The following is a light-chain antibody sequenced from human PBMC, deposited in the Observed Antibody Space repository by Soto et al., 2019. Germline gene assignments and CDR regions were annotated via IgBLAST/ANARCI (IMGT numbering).Light chain of an antibody. CDR3: SSYTTSSTVV. CDR1: SSDIGGYNY. Sequence: QSALTQPASVSGSPGQSITISCTGTSSDIGGYNYVSWYQHHPGKAPKVMIYDVSDRPSGVSNRFSGSKSDNTASLTISGLQAEDEAHHYCSSYTTSSTVVFGGGTKLTVL. J-gene: IGLJ2*01. CDR2: DVS. V-gene: IGLV2-14*03.